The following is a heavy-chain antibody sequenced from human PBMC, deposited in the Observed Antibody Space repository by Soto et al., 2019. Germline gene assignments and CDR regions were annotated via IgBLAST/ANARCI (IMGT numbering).Heavy chain of an antibody. CDR3: ARDLGGGEDI. CDR1: GYTFTSYY. Sequence: ASVKVSCKASGYTFTSYYMHWVRQAPGQGLEWMGRFSPYQGNTKYAQNVQGRVTMTIDRSTTTAYMELTSLRPDDTAMYYCARDLGGGEDIWGQGTMVTVSS. D-gene: IGHD3-16*01. J-gene: IGHJ3*02. CDR2: FSPYQGNT. V-gene: IGHV1-18*04.